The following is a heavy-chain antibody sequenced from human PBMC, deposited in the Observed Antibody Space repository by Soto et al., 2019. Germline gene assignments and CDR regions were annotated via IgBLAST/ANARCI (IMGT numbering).Heavy chain of an antibody. D-gene: IGHD6-25*01. CDR2: IKQDGSQI. J-gene: IGHJ3*02. V-gene: IGHV3-7*05. CDR3: ASDVSPGSSGLYLDAFDI. CDR1: GFSFGSSW. Sequence: EVQLVDSGGGLVQPGGSLRLSCVASGFSFGSSWMTWVRQAPGKGLEWVANIKQDGSQISYLDSVRGRFTISRDNAKNTLNMQMNSLRAEDTALYYCASDVSPGSSGLYLDAFDIWGQGTRVTVSS.